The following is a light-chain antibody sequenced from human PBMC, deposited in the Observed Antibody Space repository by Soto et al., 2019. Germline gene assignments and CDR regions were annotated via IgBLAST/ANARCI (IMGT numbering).Light chain of an antibody. Sequence: QSVLTQPPSVSGAPGQRVTISCTGTTSNIGAGSDVHWYQQLPGKAPKLLIYSNSHRPSGVPSRFSGSTSGTSASLAITGLQAEDAGDYSCQYYDTSLSGLSGIYVFGSWTKVTVL. CDR3: QYYDTSLSGLSGIYV. CDR1: TSNIGAGSD. J-gene: IGLJ1*01. CDR2: SNS. V-gene: IGLV1-40*01.